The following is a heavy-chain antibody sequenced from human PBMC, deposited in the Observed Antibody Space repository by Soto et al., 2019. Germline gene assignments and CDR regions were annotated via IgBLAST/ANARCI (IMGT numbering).Heavy chain of an antibody. CDR3: ARDRGPNTPDY. Sequence: EVQVVESGGGLVQPGGSLRLSCAVSGFTFSNYWMTWVRRAPGKGLEWVAYMNQDGSQIYYVDSLRGRFTISRDNAKNSLYLQMNSLRVDDTAVYYCARDRGPNTPDYWGQGTLVTVSS. V-gene: IGHV3-7*01. CDR1: GFTFSNYW. CDR2: MNQDGSQI. D-gene: IGHD2-2*02. J-gene: IGHJ4*02.